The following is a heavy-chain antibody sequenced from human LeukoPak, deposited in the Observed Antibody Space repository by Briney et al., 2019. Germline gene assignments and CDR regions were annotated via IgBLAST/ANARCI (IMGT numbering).Heavy chain of an antibody. CDR2: IYHSGST. CDR3: ARLGIVADQLPNGSGSYYPARYYGMDV. D-gene: IGHD3-10*01. V-gene: IGHV4-39*07. J-gene: IGHJ6*02. CDR1: GGSISSRSYY. Sequence: MPSETLSLTCTVSGGSISSRSYYWGWIRQPPGKGLEWIGEIYHSGSTNYNPSLKSRVTISVDKSKNQFSLKLSSVTAADTAVYYCARLGIVADQLPNGSGSYYPARYYGMDVWGQGTTVAVSS.